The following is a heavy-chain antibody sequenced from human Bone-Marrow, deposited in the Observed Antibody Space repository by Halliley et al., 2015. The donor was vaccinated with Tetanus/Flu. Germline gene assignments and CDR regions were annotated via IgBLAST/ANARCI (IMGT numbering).Heavy chain of an antibody. J-gene: IGHJ4*02. CDR2: FKSGRT. D-gene: IGHD3-22*01. Sequence: FKSGRTFYNPSLESRVPISVDTTKKQFSLNLNSVTAADTAVYYCVRGRDGYYYDPSGLDYWGQGTQVTVSS. CDR3: VRGRDGYYYDPSGLDY. V-gene: IGHV4-30-4*05.